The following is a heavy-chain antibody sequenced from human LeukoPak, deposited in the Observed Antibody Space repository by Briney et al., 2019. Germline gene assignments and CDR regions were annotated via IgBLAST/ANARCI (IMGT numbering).Heavy chain of an antibody. CDR3: ATKQWLVRENYFDY. V-gene: IGHV4-39*01. CDR2: FYYSGNT. D-gene: IGHD6-19*01. CDR1: GGSISSTSYY. Sequence: SETLSLTCTVSGGSISSTSYYWGWIRQPPGKGLEWIGDFYYSGNTYYNPSLKSRVTISVDTSKNQSSLKLSSVTAADTAVYYCATKQWLVRENYFDYWGQGTLVTVSS. J-gene: IGHJ4*02.